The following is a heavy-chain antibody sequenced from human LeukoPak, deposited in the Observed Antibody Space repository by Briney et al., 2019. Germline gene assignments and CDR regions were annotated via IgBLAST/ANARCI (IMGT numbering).Heavy chain of an antibody. V-gene: IGHV3-23*01. J-gene: IGHJ4*02. Sequence: QSGGSLRLSCAASGFTFSIYAMSWVRQAPGKGLEWVSAISGSGGSTYYADSVKGRFTISRDNSKNTLYLQMNSLRAEDTAVYYCAKDTGDIVASFDYWGQGTLVTVSS. D-gene: IGHD5-12*01. CDR2: ISGSGGST. CDR3: AKDTGDIVASFDY. CDR1: GFTFSIYA.